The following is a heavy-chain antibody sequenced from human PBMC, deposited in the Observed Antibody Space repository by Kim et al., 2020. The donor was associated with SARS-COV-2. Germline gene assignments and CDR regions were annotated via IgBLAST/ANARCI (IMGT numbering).Heavy chain of an antibody. D-gene: IGHD1-26*01. Sequence: SVKVSCKASGGTFSSYAISWVRQAPGQGLEWMGRIIPILGIANYAQKFQGRVTITADKSTSTAYMELSSLRSEDTAVYYCARAPYSGSYPPEDYWGQGTLVTVSS. CDR1: GGTFSSYA. J-gene: IGHJ4*02. CDR3: ARAPYSGSYPPEDY. CDR2: IIPILGIA. V-gene: IGHV1-69*04.